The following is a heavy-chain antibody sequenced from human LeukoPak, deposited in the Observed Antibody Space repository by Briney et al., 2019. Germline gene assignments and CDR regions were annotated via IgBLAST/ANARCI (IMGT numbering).Heavy chain of an antibody. Sequence: PGGSLRLSCAASGFTFSNYAMTWVRQAPGKGLEWVSAISGSGGSTYYADSVKGRFTISRDNSKNTLYLQMNSLRAEDTAVYYCAKEALRYSGSYLDYWGQGTLVTVSS. CDR2: ISGSGGST. CDR1: GFTFSNYA. J-gene: IGHJ4*02. CDR3: AKEALRYSGSYLDY. D-gene: IGHD1-26*01. V-gene: IGHV3-23*01.